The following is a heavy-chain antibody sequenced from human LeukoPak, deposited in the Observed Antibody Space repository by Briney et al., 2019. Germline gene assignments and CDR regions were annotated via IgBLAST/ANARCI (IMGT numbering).Heavy chain of an antibody. Sequence: PSETLSLTCTVSGGSISSYYWSWIRQPPGKGLEWIGYIYHSGTTNYNPSLKSRVTISVDTSKNQFSLKLSSVTAADTAVYYCAREKLDDSSGYYYRNFDYWGQGTLVTVSS. CDR3: AREKLDDSSGYYYRNFDY. D-gene: IGHD3-22*01. CDR2: IYHSGTT. J-gene: IGHJ4*02. V-gene: IGHV4-59*12. CDR1: GGSISSYY.